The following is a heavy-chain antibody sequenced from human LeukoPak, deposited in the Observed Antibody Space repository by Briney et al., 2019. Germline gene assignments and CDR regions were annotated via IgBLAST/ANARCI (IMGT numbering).Heavy chain of an antibody. CDR2: IRSKAYRGTT. D-gene: IGHD5-24*01. Sequence: GGSLRLSCAASGFTFSSYAVSWVRQAPGKGLEWVGFIRSKAYRGTTEYAASVKGRFSISRDDSASIAYLQMNSLKTEDTAVYYCARGPIQLWIHNAMDVWGQGTTVTVSS. CDR1: GFTFSSYA. V-gene: IGHV3-49*04. CDR3: ARGPIQLWIHNAMDV. J-gene: IGHJ6*02.